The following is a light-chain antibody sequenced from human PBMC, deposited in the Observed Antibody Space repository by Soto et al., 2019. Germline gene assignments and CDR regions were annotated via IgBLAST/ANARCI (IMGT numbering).Light chain of an antibody. CDR1: TGAVTSGHY. CDR2: DTN. V-gene: IGLV7-46*01. Sequence: QAVVTQEPSLTVSPGGTVTLTCGSSTGAVTSGHYPYWFQQKPGQAPRTLIYDTNNKHSWTPARFSASLLGGKAALTLSGAQPEDEADYFCLLSYPGPRVGFGGGTKLTVL. CDR3: LLSYPGPRVG. J-gene: IGLJ2*01.